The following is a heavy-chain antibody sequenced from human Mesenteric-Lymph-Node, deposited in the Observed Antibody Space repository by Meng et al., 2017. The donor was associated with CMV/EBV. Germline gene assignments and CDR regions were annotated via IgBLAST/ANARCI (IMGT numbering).Heavy chain of an antibody. CDR3: ASVDY. CDR2: ISLRGDVV. Sequence: GGSLRLSCVASGFPFSGSDGNWVRQAPGKGLEWIAYISLRGDVVQYSDSVKGRFTITRDNAKNSLYLQMNSLRAEDTAVYYCASVDYWGQGTLVTVSS. V-gene: IGHV3-48*03. J-gene: IGHJ4*02. CDR1: GFPFSGSD.